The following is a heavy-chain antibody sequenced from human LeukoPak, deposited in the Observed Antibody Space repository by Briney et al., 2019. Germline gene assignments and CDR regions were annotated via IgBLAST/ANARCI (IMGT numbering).Heavy chain of an antibody. Sequence: PSETLSLTCTVSGGSISSGDYYWSWIRQPPGKGLEWIGYIYYSGSTYYNPSLKSRVTILVDTSKNQFSLKLSSVTAADTAVYYCARGYYDILTGYRYYYYGMDVWGQGTTVTVS. J-gene: IGHJ6*02. CDR1: GGSISSGDYY. CDR2: IYYSGST. D-gene: IGHD3-9*01. CDR3: ARGYYDILTGYRYYYYGMDV. V-gene: IGHV4-30-4*01.